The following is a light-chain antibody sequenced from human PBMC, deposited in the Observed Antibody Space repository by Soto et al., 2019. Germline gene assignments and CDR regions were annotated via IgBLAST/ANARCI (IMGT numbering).Light chain of an antibody. Sequence: DIQMTQSPSSLSASVGDRVTITCRASQGIGNYLAWYQQKPGKDPKLLIYAASTLQSGVPSRFSGSGSGIDFTLTISSLQPEDFATYYCQRYNSAPPYTFGQGTKLEIK. CDR2: AAS. CDR1: QGIGNY. J-gene: IGKJ2*01. CDR3: QRYNSAPPYT. V-gene: IGKV1-27*01.